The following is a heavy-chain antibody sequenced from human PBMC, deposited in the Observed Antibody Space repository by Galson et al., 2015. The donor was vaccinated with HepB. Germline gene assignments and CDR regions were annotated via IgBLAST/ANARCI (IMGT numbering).Heavy chain of an antibody. V-gene: IGHV3-30*18. CDR1: GFTFSSYG. Sequence: SLRLSCAASGFTFSSYGMHWVRQAPGKGLEWVAVISYDGSNKYYADSVKGRFTISRDNSKNTLYLQMNSLRAEDTAVYYCAKVQLPWSSGWYGAEYFQHWGQGTLVTVSS. D-gene: IGHD6-19*01. CDR2: ISYDGSNK. CDR3: AKVQLPWSSGWYGAEYFQH. J-gene: IGHJ1*01.